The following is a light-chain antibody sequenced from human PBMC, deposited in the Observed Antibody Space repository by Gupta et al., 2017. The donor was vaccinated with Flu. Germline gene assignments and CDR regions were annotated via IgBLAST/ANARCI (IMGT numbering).Light chain of an antibody. J-gene: IGKJ5*01. Sequence: ATLSLSPGERATLSSRASQSVSSYLAWYQQKPGQAPRLLIYDVSNRATGIPARFSGSGSGTDFTLTISSLEPEDFAVYYCQQRSNWPPITFGQGTRLEIK. CDR3: QQRSNWPPIT. CDR2: DVS. V-gene: IGKV3-11*01. CDR1: QSVSSY.